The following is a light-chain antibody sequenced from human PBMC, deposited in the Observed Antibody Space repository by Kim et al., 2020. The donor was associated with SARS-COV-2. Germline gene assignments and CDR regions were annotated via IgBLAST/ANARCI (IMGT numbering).Light chain of an antibody. J-gene: IGLJ1*01. V-gene: IGLV3-1*01. CDR1: KLGDKY. CDR3: QTWDSSSGV. CDR2: QDA. Sequence: VDQGQTASVTWCGDKLGDKYVFWYQKRPGRSPVLVIYQDAKRPSGIPERFSGSISGNTATLTISETQAMDEADYYCQTWDSSSGVFGTGTKVTVL.